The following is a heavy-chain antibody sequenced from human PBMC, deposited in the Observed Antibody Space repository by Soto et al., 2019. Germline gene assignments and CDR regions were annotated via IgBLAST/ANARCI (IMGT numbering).Heavy chain of an antibody. CDR3: VKEGYDILTGRQFDY. CDR2: ISRKGGST. D-gene: IGHD3-9*01. Sequence: GCLRLSCSASGFTFSSDAMHWVRQAPGKGLEYVSAISRKGGSTNYADSVKGRFTISRDNSKNTLYLQMSSLRAEDTAVYYCVKEGYDILTGRQFDYWGQGT. CDR1: GFTFSSDA. V-gene: IGHV3-64D*06. J-gene: IGHJ4*02.